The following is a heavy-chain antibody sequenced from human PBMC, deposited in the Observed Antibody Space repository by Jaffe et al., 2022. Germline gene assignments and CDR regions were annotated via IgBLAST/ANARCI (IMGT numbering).Heavy chain of an antibody. CDR3: VKEGAVAGMVTWFNP. D-gene: IGHD6-19*01. Sequence: EVNLVESGGGLVQPGRSLRLSCVASGFIFDDYAMHWVRQAPGKGLEWVASISWNSVTIGYADSVKGRFTISRDNAKNSLYLEMNSLRVEDTALYYCVKEGAVAGMVTWFNPWGQGTLVTVS. V-gene: IGHV3-9*01. J-gene: IGHJ5*02. CDR2: ISWNSVTI. CDR1: GFIFDDYA.